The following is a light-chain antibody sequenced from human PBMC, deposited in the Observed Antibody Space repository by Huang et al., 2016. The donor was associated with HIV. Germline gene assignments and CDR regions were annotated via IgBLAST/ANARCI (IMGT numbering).Light chain of an antibody. J-gene: IGKJ4*01. CDR3: QQYNSWPLT. CDR2: GAS. V-gene: IGKV3-15*01. CDR1: QSVSPN. Sequence: EVVMTQSPVTLSVFPGERATLSCRASQSVSPNLAWYQQKPGQPPRVLIYGASTRATGGPARFSGRGSGTEFTLTISSLQSEDFAVYYCQQYNSWPLTFGGGTTVAI.